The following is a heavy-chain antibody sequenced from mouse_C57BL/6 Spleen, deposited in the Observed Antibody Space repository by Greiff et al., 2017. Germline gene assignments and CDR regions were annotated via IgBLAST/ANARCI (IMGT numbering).Heavy chain of an antibody. CDR2: FYPGSGSI. CDR1: GYTFTEYT. Sequence: VKLQESGAELVKPGASVKLSCKASGYTFTEYTIHWVKQRSGQGLEWIGWFYPGSGSIKYNEKFKDKATLTADKSASTVYMELSRLTSENSAVYFCARHEVYGNPYYFDYWGQGTTLTVSS. CDR3: ARHEVYGNPYYFDY. D-gene: IGHD2-1*01. J-gene: IGHJ2*01. V-gene: IGHV1-62-2*01.